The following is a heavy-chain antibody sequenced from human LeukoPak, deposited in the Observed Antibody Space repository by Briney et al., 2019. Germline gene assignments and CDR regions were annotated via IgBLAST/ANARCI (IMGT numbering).Heavy chain of an antibody. Sequence: PGGSLRLSCAASGFTFSSYGMHWVRQAPGKGLEWVAVISYDGSNKYCADSVKGRFTISRDNSKNTLYLQMNSLRAEDTAVYYCAKDLSSRSGFDYWGQGTLVTVSS. V-gene: IGHV3-30*18. CDR1: GFTFSSYG. CDR3: AKDLSSRSGFDY. D-gene: IGHD2/OR15-2a*01. J-gene: IGHJ4*02. CDR2: ISYDGSNK.